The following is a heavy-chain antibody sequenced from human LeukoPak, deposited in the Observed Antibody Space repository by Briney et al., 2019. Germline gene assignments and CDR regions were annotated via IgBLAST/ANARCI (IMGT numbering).Heavy chain of an antibody. CDR1: GYTFTSYG. CDR2: ISAYNGNT. J-gene: IGHJ4*02. V-gene: IGHV1-18*01. Sequence: ASVKVSCKASGYTFTSYGISWVRQAPGQGLEWMGWISAYNGNTNYAQKLQGRVTMTTDTSTSTAYMELRSLRSDDTAVYYCARDLSAEDYGSGSYPKPVLSLPRGSPPCDYWGQGTLVTVSS. D-gene: IGHD3-10*01. CDR3: ARDLSAEDYGSGSYPKPVLSLPRGSPPCDY.